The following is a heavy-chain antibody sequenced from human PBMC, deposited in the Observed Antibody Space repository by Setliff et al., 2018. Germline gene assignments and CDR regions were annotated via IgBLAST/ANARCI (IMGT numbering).Heavy chain of an antibody. J-gene: IGHJ4*02. CDR3: TKGRVGLAARAGY. CDR2: IYASGST. CDR1: GFSFSRYW. V-gene: IGHV4-4*07. D-gene: IGHD1-26*01. Sequence: GSLRLSCAASGFSFSRYWMSWIRQSAGKGLEWIGRIYASGSTEYNPSLGSRVTISVDTSRNQFSLQLSSVTSADTAIYYCTKGRVGLAARAGYWGQGTLVTVSS.